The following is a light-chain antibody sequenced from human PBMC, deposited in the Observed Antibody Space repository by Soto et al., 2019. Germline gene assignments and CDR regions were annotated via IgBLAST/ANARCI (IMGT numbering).Light chain of an antibody. J-gene: IGLJ2*01. CDR2: DNS. Sequence: QSVLTQPPSVSAAPGQKVTISCSGGSSNIGTNNVCWYQHVPGTAPKILIFDNSNRPSGIPERFAGSKSGTSATLGITGLQPGDEADYYCAAWDSSLSAVVFGGGTQLTVL. V-gene: IGLV1-51*01. CDR3: AAWDSSLSAVV. CDR1: SSNIGTNN.